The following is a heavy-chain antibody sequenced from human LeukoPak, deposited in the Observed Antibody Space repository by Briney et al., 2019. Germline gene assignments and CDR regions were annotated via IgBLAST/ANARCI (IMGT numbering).Heavy chain of an antibody. CDR2: ISPGGEIP. V-gene: IGHV3-23*01. CDR3: AKDDGWLYYNH. CDR1: GFTFSAYG. D-gene: IGHD3-22*01. Sequence: PGGSLRLSCAASGFTFSAYGMSWVRQSPGQGLEWVSGISPGGEIPYYADSVKGRFTISRDNSKDTVSLQMHSLRAEDTATYYCAKDDGWLYYNHWGQGTLVTVSS. J-gene: IGHJ4*02.